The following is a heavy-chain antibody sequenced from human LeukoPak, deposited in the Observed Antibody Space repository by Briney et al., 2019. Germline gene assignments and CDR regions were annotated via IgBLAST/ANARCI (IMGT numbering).Heavy chain of an antibody. D-gene: IGHD5-24*01. V-gene: IGHV3-23*01. J-gene: IGHJ3*02. CDR1: GVTFSNYA. CDR3: AKKRDAFDI. Sequence: GGSLRLSCVASGVTFSNYAMGWVRQAPGKRPEWVSSLTDSGGTTYYVDSVKGRFAISRDNSKNTLYLHMNSLRAEDTAVYYCAKKRDAFDIWGQGTVVTVSS. CDR2: LTDSGGTT.